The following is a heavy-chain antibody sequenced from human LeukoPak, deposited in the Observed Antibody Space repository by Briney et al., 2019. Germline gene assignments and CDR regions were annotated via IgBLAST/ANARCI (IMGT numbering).Heavy chain of an antibody. D-gene: IGHD3-22*01. CDR3: AKGRKGRTYYYDSSGFDP. V-gene: IGHV3-48*03. CDR1: GFTFSSYE. J-gene: IGHJ5*02. CDR2: ISSSGSTI. Sequence: QTGGSLRLSCAASGFTFSSYEMNWARQAPGKGLEWVSYISSSGSTIYYADSVKGRFTISRDNAKNSLYLQMNSLRAEDTAVYYCAKGRKGRTYYYDSSGFDPRGQGTLVTVSS.